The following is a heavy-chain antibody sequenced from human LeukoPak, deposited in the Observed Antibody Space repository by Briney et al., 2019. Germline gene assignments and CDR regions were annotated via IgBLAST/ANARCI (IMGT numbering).Heavy chain of an antibody. CDR2: IGSSGVT. CDR1: GFTFSVYA. D-gene: IGHD2-2*01. Sequence: GGSLRLSCAASGFTFSVYAMNWVRQAPGKGLEWVSTIGSSGVTYYADTVKGRFTISRDIPKNTLYLQMNSLRADDTAVYYCAKDSVVVPAAPYGMDVWGQGTTVTVSS. CDR3: AKDSVVVPAAPYGMDV. V-gene: IGHV3-23*01. J-gene: IGHJ6*02.